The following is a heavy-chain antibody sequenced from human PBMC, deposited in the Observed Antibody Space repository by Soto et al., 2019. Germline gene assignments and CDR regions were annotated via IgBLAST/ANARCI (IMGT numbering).Heavy chain of an antibody. V-gene: IGHV3-23*01. D-gene: IGHD1-1*01. CDR2: INGSGSET. J-gene: IGHJ4*02. Sequence: EVQLSESGGGLVQPEGSLRLSCAASGFTFRSHAMNWVRQAPGKGLEWVSDINGSGSETYYGNSVKGRFTTSRDNSKSMSFLQLNSLRGDDTAVYYCARRARDGRNSAIDFWGQGTLVTVSS. CDR3: ARRARDGRNSAIDF. CDR1: GFTFRSHA.